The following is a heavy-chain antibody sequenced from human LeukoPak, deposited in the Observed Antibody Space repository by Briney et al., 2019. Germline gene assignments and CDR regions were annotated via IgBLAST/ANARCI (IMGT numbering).Heavy chain of an antibody. D-gene: IGHD4-17*01. J-gene: IGHJ4*02. Sequence: GGSLRLSCAASGFTVSSNYMSWVRQAPGKGLEWVSVIYSGGGTYYADSVKGRFTISRDKSKNTLYLQMNSLRAEDTAVYYCAREDGDYVVDYWGQGTLVTVSS. CDR2: IYSGGGT. CDR3: AREDGDYVVDY. CDR1: GFTVSSNY. V-gene: IGHV3-66*01.